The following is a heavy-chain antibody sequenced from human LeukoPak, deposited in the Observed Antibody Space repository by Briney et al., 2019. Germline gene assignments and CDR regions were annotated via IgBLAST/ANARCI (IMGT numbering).Heavy chain of an antibody. J-gene: IGHJ4*02. V-gene: IGHV3-30*03. CDR1: GSTFSSYG. CDR3: ASLITMVRGVIPETFDY. Sequence: PGGSLRLSCAASGSTFSSYGMHWVRQAPGKGLEWVAVISYDGSNKYYADSVKGRFTISRDNSKNTLYLQMNSLRAEDTAVYYCASLITMVRGVIPETFDYWGQGTLVTVSS. CDR2: ISYDGSNK. D-gene: IGHD3-10*01.